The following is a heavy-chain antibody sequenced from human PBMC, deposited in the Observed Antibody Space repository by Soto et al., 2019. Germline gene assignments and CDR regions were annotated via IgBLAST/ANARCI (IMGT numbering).Heavy chain of an antibody. J-gene: IGHJ4*02. CDR1: GGSFSGYY. CDR3: ASRTYYYDSSGYYLTEYYFDY. Sequence: SETLSLTCAVYGGSFSGYYWSWIRQPPGKGLEWIGEINHSGSTNYNPSLKSRVTISVDTSKNQFSLKLSSVTAADTAVYYCASRTYYYDSSGYYLTEYYFDYWGQGTLVTVSS. CDR2: INHSGST. D-gene: IGHD3-22*01. V-gene: IGHV4-34*01.